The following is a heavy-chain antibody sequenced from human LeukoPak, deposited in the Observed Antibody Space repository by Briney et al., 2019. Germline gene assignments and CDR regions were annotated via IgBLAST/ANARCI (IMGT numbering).Heavy chain of an antibody. CDR3: ARAIVEMATYYYGMDV. Sequence: SSETLSLTCTVSGGSISSSSYYWGWIRQPPGKGLEWIGYIYYSGSTNYNPSLKSRVTISVDTSKNQFSLKLSSVTAADTAVYYCARAIVEMATYYYGMDVWGQGTTVTVSS. D-gene: IGHD5-24*01. CDR1: GGSISSSSYY. V-gene: IGHV4-61*05. J-gene: IGHJ6*02. CDR2: IYYSGST.